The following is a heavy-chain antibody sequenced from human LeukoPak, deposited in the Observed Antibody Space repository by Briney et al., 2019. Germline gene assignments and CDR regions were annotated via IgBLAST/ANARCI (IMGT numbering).Heavy chain of an antibody. CDR2: IYDSGST. V-gene: IGHV4-39*01. D-gene: IGHD1-26*01. J-gene: IGHJ4*02. Sequence: SETLSLTCTVSGASISGSGYYWGWIRQPPGKGLEWIGNIYDSGSTYYNASLQSRVTISIDTSKNQFTLRLSSVTAADTAMYYCAKSGGYGLIDYWGQGTLVTVSS. CDR1: GASISGSGYY. CDR3: AKSGGYGLIDY.